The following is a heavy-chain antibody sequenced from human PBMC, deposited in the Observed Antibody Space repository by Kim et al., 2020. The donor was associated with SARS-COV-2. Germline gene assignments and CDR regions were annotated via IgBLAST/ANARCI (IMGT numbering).Heavy chain of an antibody. CDR3: LGGYYFDY. Sequence: GTGDTKYSQKFQGRVTFTTDASASTGYMELSSLTSEDSAVYYCLGGYYFDYWGQGTLVTVSS. J-gene: IGHJ4*02. V-gene: IGHV1-3*01. CDR2: GTGDT. D-gene: IGHD2-15*01.